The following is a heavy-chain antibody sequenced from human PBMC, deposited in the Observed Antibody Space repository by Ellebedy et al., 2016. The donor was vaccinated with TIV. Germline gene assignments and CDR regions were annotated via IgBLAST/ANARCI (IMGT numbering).Heavy chain of an antibody. CDR1: GLTVSSNY. CDR2: IYSGDRT. Sequence: GESLKISCAASGLTVSSNYINWVRQAPGKGLEWVSIIYSGDRTYYADSVKGRFTISRDNSKNTLYLQMNSLRAEDTAVYYCARAAGMARRYFDPWGRGTLVTVSS. D-gene: IGHD5-24*01. V-gene: IGHV3-66*01. J-gene: IGHJ2*01. CDR3: ARAAGMARRYFDP.